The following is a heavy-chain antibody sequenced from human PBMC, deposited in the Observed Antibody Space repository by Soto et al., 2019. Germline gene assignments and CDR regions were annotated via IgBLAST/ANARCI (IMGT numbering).Heavy chain of an antibody. D-gene: IGHD3-22*01. J-gene: IGHJ3*02. V-gene: IGHV3-74*01. CDR3: ARDPQWLVNAFDI. Sequence: GGSLRLSCAASGFTFSSYWMHWVRQAPGKGLVWVSRINSDGSSTSYADSVKGRFTISRDNANNTLYLQMNSLRAEDTAVYYCARDPQWLVNAFDIWGQGTMVTVSS. CDR2: INSDGSST. CDR1: GFTFSSYW.